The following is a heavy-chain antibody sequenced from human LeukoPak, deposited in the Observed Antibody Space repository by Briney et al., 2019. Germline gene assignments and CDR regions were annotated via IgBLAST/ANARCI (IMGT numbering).Heavy chain of an antibody. D-gene: IGHD2-2*01. V-gene: IGHV3-30*03. Sequence: PGRSLRLSCSASGFTFSSYGMHWVRQAPGKGLEWVAVISYDGSNKYYADSVKGRFTISRDNAKNSLYLQMNSLRAEDTAVYYCARDPWLALSILDVWGKGTTVTVSS. CDR3: ARDPWLALSILDV. CDR1: GFTFSSYG. J-gene: IGHJ6*04. CDR2: ISYDGSNK.